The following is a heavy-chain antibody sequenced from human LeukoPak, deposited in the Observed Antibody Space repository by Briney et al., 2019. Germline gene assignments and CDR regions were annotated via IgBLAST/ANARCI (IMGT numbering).Heavy chain of an antibody. CDR3: AKDKKGELHYDFWSGYYTSYFQH. CDR2: ISWNSGSI. CDR1: GFTFDDYA. V-gene: IGHV3-9*01. J-gene: IGHJ1*01. D-gene: IGHD3-3*01. Sequence: GRSLRLSCAASGFTFDDYAMHWVRQAPGKGLEWVSGISWNSGSIGYADSVKGRFTISRDNAKNSLYLQMNSLRAEDTALYYCAKDKKGELHYDFWSGYYTSYFQHWGQGTLVTVSS.